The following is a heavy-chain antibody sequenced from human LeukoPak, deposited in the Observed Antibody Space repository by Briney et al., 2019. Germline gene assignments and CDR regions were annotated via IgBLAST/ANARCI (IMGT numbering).Heavy chain of an antibody. J-gene: IGHJ4*02. CDR3: ARGRSYDITDY. CDR2: IYYSGST. Sequence: PSETLSLTCTVSGGSISSYYWSWIRQPPGKGLEWVGYIYYSGSTNYNPSLKSRVTISVDTSKNQFSLKLSSVTAADTAVYYCARGRSYDITDYWGQGTLVTVSS. D-gene: IGHD3-9*01. CDR1: GGSISSYY. V-gene: IGHV4-59*01.